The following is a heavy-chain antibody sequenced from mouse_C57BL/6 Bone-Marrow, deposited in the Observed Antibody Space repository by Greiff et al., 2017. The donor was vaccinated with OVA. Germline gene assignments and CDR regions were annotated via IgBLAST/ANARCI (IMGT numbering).Heavy chain of an antibody. D-gene: IGHD2-4*01. CDR2: ISYDGSN. CDR3: ARDREDYDYDPFAY. CDR1: GYSITSGYY. J-gene: IGHJ3*01. Sequence: EVKLMESGPGLVKPSQSLSLTCSVPGYSITSGYYWNWIRQFPGNKLEWMGYISYDGSNNYNPSLKNRISITRDTSKNQFFLKLNSVTTEDTATYYCARDREDYDYDPFAYWGQGTLVTVSA. V-gene: IGHV3-6*01.